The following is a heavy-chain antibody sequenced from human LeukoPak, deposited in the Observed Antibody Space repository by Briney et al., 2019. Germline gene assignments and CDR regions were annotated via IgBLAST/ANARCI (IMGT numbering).Heavy chain of an antibody. D-gene: IGHD1-7*01. CDR2: ISYSGST. V-gene: IGHV4-31*03. CDR3: ARHITGTTLEY. J-gene: IGHJ4*02. CDR1: GGSISSGGYY. Sequence: SETLSLTCTVSGGSISSGGYYWSWIRQHPGKGLEWIGYISYSGSTYYNPSLKSRVTISVDTSKNQFSLQLSSVTAADTAVYYCARHITGTTLEYWGQGTLVTVSS.